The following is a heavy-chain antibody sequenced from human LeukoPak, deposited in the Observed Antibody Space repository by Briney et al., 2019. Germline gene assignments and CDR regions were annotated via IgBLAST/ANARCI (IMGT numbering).Heavy chain of an antibody. CDR3: ARAPRTCSSTGCHEYGMDV. J-gene: IGHJ6*02. CDR2: MNPNSGNT. CDR1: GYTFTSYD. Sequence: ASVKVSCKASGYTFTSYDINWVRQATGQGLEWMGWMNPNSGNTGYAQKFQGRVTMTRNTSISTAYMELSSLRSEDTAVYYCARAPRTCSSTGCHEYGMDVWGQGTTVTVSS. D-gene: IGHD2-2*01. V-gene: IGHV1-8*01.